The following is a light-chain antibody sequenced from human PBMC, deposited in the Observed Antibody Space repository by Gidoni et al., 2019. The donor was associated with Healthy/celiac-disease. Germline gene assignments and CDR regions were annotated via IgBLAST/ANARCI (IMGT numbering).Light chain of an antibody. V-gene: IGLV2-11*01. CDR3: CSYAGSYTGV. CDR1: SIDVGGYHY. CDR2: DVS. Sequence: QSALTQPRSVSGSPGQSVTISCTGTSIDVGGYHYVSWYQQPPGKAPKLMIYDVSKRPSGVPDRFSGSKSGNTASLTISGLQAEDEADYYCCSYAGSYTGVFGGGTKLTVL. J-gene: IGLJ3*02.